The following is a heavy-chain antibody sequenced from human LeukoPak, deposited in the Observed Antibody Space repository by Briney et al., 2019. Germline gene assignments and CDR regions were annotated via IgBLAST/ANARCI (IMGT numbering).Heavy chain of an antibody. D-gene: IGHD5-18*01. CDR2: IIPIFGTA. V-gene: IGHV1-69*05. CDR3: ARVRYSYGFYYYYYYMDV. J-gene: IGHJ6*03. Sequence: SVKVSCKASGGTFSSYAISWVRQVPGQGLEWMGGIIPIFGTANYAQKFQGRVTITTDESTSAAYMELSSLRSEDTAVYYCARVRYSYGFYYYYYYMDVWGKGTTVTVSS. CDR1: GGTFSSYA.